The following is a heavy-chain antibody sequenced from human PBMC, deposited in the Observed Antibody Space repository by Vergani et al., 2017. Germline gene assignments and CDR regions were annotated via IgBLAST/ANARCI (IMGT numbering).Heavy chain of an antibody. J-gene: IGHJ4*02. CDR1: GFTFSSYA. V-gene: IGHV3-23*01. D-gene: IGHD6-13*01. CDR3: AKGPIAAASTRAYFDY. CDR2: ISGSGGST. Sequence: EVQLLESGGGLVQPGGSLRLSCAASGFTFSSYAMSWVRQAPGKGLEWVSAISGSGGSTYSADSVKGRFTISRDNSKKTLYLQMNSLRAEDTAVYYCAKGPIAAASTRAYFDYWGQGTLVTVSS.